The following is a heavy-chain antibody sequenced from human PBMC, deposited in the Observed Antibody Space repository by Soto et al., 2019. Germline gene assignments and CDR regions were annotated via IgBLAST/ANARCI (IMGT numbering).Heavy chain of an antibody. CDR1: GGTFSSYT. D-gene: IGHD6-13*01. J-gene: IGHJ4*02. Sequence: QVQLVQSGAEVKKPGSSVKVSCKASGGTFSSYTISWVRQATGQGLEWMGRIIPILGIANYAQKFQGRVTITADKSTSTVYMELSSLRSEDTAVYYCARLGGYSSSWEIDYWGQGTLVTVSS. CDR3: ARLGGYSSSWEIDY. CDR2: IIPILGIA. V-gene: IGHV1-69*02.